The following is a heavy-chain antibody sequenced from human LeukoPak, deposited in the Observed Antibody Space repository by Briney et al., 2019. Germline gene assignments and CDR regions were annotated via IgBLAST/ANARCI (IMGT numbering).Heavy chain of an antibody. Sequence: ASVKVSCKASGYTFTSYYMHWVRQAPGQGLEWMGIINPSGGSTSYAQKFQGRVTMTRDTSISTAYMELSRLRSDDTAVYYCARSIVLMVYAIPSNWFDPWGQGTLVTVSS. CDR1: GYTFTSYY. CDR2: INPSGGST. J-gene: IGHJ5*02. CDR3: ARSIVLMVYAIPSNWFDP. D-gene: IGHD2-8*01. V-gene: IGHV1-46*01.